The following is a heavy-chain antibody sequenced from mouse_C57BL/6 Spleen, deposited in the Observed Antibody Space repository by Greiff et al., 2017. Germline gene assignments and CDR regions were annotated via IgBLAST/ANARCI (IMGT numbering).Heavy chain of an antibody. V-gene: IGHV3-6*01. CDR1: GYSITSGYY. D-gene: IGHD2-1*01. J-gene: IGHJ2*01. CDR2: ISYDGSN. Sequence: DVHLVESGPGLVKPSQSLSLTCSVTGYSITSGYYWNWIRQFPGNKLEWMGYISYDGSNNYNPSLKNRIAITRDTSKNQFFLKLNAVTTEDTANYYCARDRIYYGNYEKGHFDYWGQGTTLTVSS. CDR3: ARDRIYYGNYEKGHFDY.